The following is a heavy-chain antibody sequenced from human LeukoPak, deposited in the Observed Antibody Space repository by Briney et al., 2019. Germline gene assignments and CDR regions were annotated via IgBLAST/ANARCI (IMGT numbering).Heavy chain of an antibody. CDR3: ARDPKADRHVDY. CDR2: INHSGGST. J-gene: IGHJ4*02. Sequence: ASVKVSCKASGYTFTSYYMHWVRQAPGQGLEWMGIINHSGGSTSYAQKFQGRVTMTRDTSTSTVYMELSSLRSEDTAVYYCARDPKADRHVDYWGQGTLVTVSS. V-gene: IGHV1-46*01. CDR1: GYTFTSYY.